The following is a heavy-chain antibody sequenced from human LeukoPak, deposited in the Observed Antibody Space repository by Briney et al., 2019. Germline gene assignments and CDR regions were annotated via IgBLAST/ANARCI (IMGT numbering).Heavy chain of an antibody. CDR3: ARETWGSAGIAVAGTVDY. D-gene: IGHD6-19*01. J-gene: IGHJ4*02. Sequence: GGSLRLSCAASGFTFSSYSMNWVRQAPGKRLEWVSCICSSSSYIYYADSVKGRFTISRDNAKNSLYLQMNSLRAEDTAVYYCARETWGSAGIAVAGTVDYWGQGTLVTVSS. V-gene: IGHV3-21*01. CDR2: ICSSSSYI. CDR1: GFTFSSYS.